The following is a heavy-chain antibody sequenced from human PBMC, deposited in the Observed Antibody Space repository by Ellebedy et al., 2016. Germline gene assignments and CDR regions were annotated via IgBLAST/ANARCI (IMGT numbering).Heavy chain of an antibody. D-gene: IGHD3-22*01. CDR2: INAGNGNT. CDR1: GYTFTSYA. V-gene: IGHV1-3*01. CDR3: ARDPRIYYYDSSGYYDY. J-gene: IGHJ4*02. Sequence: ASVKVSCKASGYTFTSYAMHWVRQAPGQRLEWMGWINAGNGNTEYSQKFQGRVTITRDTSASTGYMELSSLRSEDTAVYYCARDPRIYYYDSSGYYDYWGQGTLVTVSS.